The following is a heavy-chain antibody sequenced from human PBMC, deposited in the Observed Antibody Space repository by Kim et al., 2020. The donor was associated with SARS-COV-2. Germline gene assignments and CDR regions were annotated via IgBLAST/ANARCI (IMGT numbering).Heavy chain of an antibody. Sequence: STTSNPSRRSRVTISVDTSRNQFSLKLSSVTAADTAVYYCARRGRNLDVWGQGTTVTVSS. CDR2: ST. V-gene: IGHV4-59*01. CDR3: ARRGRNLDV. D-gene: IGHD3-10*01. J-gene: IGHJ6*02.